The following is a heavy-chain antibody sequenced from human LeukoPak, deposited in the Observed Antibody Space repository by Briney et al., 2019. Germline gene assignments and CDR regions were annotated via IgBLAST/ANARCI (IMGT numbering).Heavy chain of an antibody. CDR2: IYHSGST. Sequence: KASETLSLTCTVSGYSISSGYYWSWIRQPPGKGLEWIGYIYHSGSTYYNPSLKSRVTISVDRSKNQFSLKLSSVTAADTAVYYCARDLEAHCGGDCYVDAFDIWGQGTMVTVSS. D-gene: IGHD2-21*01. CDR3: ARDLEAHCGGDCYVDAFDI. CDR1: GYSISSGYY. V-gene: IGHV4-38-2*02. J-gene: IGHJ3*02.